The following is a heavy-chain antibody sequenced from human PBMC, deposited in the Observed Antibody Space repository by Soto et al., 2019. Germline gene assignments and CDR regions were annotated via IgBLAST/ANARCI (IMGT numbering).Heavy chain of an antibody. CDR2: IKSKGGGGTA. J-gene: IGHJ6*02. CDR1: FQFYSRR. Sequence: EVQLVESGGGLSKPGGFLSLLRATPGFQFYSRRKNRVPQAPGKGVEWVGLIKSKGGGGTADYAAPVKGRFIISRDDSKNTIYLQMNSLKPEDTALYYCIWQQDFYYGRAVWGQGTTVTVSS. D-gene: IGHD6-13*01. V-gene: IGHV3-15*07. CDR3: IWQQDFYYGRAV.